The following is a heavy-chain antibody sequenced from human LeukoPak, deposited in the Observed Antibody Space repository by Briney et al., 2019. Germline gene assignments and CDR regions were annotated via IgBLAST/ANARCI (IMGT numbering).Heavy chain of an antibody. D-gene: IGHD2-2*01. CDR2: ISPYNGKA. CDR3: ARGTPPDY. V-gene: IGHV1-18*01. CDR1: GYIFTSCG. Sequence: GASVKVSCKASGYIFTSCGISWVRQAPGQGLEWMGWISPYNGKAYYAQKFQGRVTMTTDTAKSTAYMELRSLRSDDTAVYYCARGTPPDYWGQGTLVTVST. J-gene: IGHJ4*02.